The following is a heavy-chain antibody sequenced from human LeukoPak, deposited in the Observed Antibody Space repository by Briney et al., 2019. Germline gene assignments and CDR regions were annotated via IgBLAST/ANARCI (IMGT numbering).Heavy chain of an antibody. CDR2: ISGSGGST. CDR1: GFTFSSYG. Sequence: PGGTLRLSCAASGFTFSSYGMSWVRQAPGKGLEWVSAISGSGGSTYYADSVKGRFTISRDNSKNTLYLQMNSLRGEDTAVYYCAKEMILYYYYYMDVWGKGTTVTISS. J-gene: IGHJ6*03. CDR3: AKEMILYYYYYMDV. D-gene: IGHD3-22*01. V-gene: IGHV3-23*01.